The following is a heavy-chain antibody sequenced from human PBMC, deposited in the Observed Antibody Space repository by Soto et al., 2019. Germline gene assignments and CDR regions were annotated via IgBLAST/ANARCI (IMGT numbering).Heavy chain of an antibody. CDR1: GGTFDNYA. Sequence: SVKVSFKASGGTFDNYAVSWVRQAPGQGLEWMGGIIPMFETVNYAQRFQGRLTIAADESTSTAYMELTSLTSADTAIYFCARGLRTGNYGMDVWGQGTTVTVSS. D-gene: IGHD2-15*01. CDR2: IIPMFETV. J-gene: IGHJ6*02. CDR3: ARGLRTGNYGMDV. V-gene: IGHV1-69*13.